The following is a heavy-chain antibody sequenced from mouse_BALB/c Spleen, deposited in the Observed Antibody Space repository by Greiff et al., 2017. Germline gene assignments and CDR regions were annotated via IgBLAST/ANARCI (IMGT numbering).Heavy chain of an antibody. D-gene: IGHD1-1*01. CDR1: GFNIKDYY. CDR2: IDPENGDT. J-gene: IGHJ3*01. CDR3: NALEYYGSSAWFAY. V-gene: IGHV14-4*02. Sequence: VQLKQSGAELVRSGASVKLSCTASGFNIKDYYMHWVKQRPEQGLEWIGWIDPENGDTEYAPKFQGKATMTADTSSNTAYLHLSSLTSEDTAVYYCNALEYYGSSAWFAYGGQGTLVTVSA.